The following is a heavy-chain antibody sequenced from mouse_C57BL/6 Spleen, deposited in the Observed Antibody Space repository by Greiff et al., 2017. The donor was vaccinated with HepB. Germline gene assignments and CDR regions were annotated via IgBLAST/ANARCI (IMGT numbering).Heavy chain of an antibody. Sequence: EVQLMESGGGLVKPGGSLKLSCAASGFTFSDYGMHWVRQAPEKGLEWVAYISSGSSTIYYADTVKGRFTISRDNAKNTLFLQMTSLRSEDTAMYYCARRGGNNHYYAMDYWGQGTSVTVSS. D-gene: IGHD2-1*01. J-gene: IGHJ4*01. CDR3: ARRGGNNHYYAMDY. CDR1: GFTFSDYG. V-gene: IGHV5-17*01. CDR2: ISSGSSTI.